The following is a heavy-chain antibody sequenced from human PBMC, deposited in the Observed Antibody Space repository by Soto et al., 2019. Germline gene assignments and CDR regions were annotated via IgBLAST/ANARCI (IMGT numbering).Heavy chain of an antibody. CDR3: ARGIAAAGLPWFDP. CDR2: IYYSGST. CDR1: GGSISSSSYY. D-gene: IGHD6-13*01. Sequence: QLQLQESGPGLVKPSETLSLTCTVSGGSISSSSYYWGWIRQPPGKGLEWIGSIYYSGSTYYNPSLESRLTISVDTSKNQFSLKLSSVTAADTAVYYCARGIAAAGLPWFDPWGQGTLVTVSS. J-gene: IGHJ5*02. V-gene: IGHV4-39*01.